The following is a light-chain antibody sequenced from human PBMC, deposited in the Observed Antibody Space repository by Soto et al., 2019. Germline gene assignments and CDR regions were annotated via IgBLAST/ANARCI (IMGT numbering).Light chain of an antibody. CDR1: SSDVGGYIY. CDR2: EVS. V-gene: IGLV2-14*01. CDR3: SSYTSSTTYV. J-gene: IGLJ1*01. Sequence: QSVLTQPASVSGSPGQSITISCTGTSSDVGGYIYVSWYQQHPGKAPKLMIYEVSSRPSGVSNRFSGSKSGNTASLTISGLQAEDEADYYCSSYTSSTTYVFGTGTKVTAL.